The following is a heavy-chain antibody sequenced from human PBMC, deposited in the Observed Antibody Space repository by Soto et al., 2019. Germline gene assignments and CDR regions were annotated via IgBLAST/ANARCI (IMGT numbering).Heavy chain of an antibody. V-gene: IGHV1-3*01. CDR1: GYTFTSYA. CDR3: AAPQDYDGCFDS. Sequence: ASVKVSCKASGYTFTSYAMHRVRQAPGQRLEWMGWINAGNGNTKYSQKFQGRVTITRDTSASTAYMELSSLRSEDTAGYYCAAPQDYDGCFDSWGQGTLVTVSS. CDR2: INAGNGNT. D-gene: IGHD3-22*01. J-gene: IGHJ4*02.